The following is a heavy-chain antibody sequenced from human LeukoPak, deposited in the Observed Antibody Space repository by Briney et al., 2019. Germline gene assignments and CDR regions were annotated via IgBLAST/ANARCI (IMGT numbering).Heavy chain of an antibody. D-gene: IGHD5-18*01. CDR1: GFTFSSYW. J-gene: IGHJ4*02. CDR2: INSDGSTT. CDR3: ARGHTSMVDY. V-gene: IGHV3-74*01. Sequence: PGGSLRLSCAASGFTFSSYWMHWVRQAPGKGLVWVSRINSDGSTTTYADSVKGRFTISRDNAKNTLYLRMNSLRAEDTAVYYCARGHTSMVDYWGQGTLVTVSS.